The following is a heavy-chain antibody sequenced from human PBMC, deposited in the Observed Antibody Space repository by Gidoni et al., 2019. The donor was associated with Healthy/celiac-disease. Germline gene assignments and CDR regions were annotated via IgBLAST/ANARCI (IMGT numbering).Heavy chain of an antibody. V-gene: IGHV3-66*01. D-gene: IGHD3-22*01. Sequence: EVQLVESGGGLVQPGGSLRLSCAASGFTVSRNYMSWVRQAPGKGLEWVSVIYSGGSTYYADSVKGRFTFSRDNSKNTLYLQMNSLRAEDTAVYYCASTDNYYDSSGYLSTRDYWGQGTLVTVSS. CDR3: ASTDNYYDSSGYLSTRDY. J-gene: IGHJ4*02. CDR1: GFTVSRNY. CDR2: IYSGGST.